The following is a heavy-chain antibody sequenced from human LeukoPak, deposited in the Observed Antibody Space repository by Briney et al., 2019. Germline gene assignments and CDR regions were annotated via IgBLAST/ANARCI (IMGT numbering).Heavy chain of an antibody. D-gene: IGHD5-24*01. CDR1: GGSISSYY. V-gene: IGHV4-59*01. J-gene: IGHJ4*02. Sequence: SETLSLTCTVSGGSISSYYWSWIRQPPGKGLEWIGYIYYSGSTNCNPSLKSRVTISVDTSKNQFSLKLSSVTAADTAVYYCARLRRDGYNLDYWGQGTLVTVSS. CDR3: ARLRRDGYNLDY. CDR2: IYYSGST.